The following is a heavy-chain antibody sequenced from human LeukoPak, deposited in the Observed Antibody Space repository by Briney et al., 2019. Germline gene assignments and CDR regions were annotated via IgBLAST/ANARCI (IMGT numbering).Heavy chain of an antibody. J-gene: IGHJ4*02. Sequence: SGGSLRLSCAASGFTLSSHSMTWVRQAPGKGLEWVSSISSDSTYIYYADSVKGRFTISRDNAKKSLYLQMNSLRAEDTAVYYCTYAIYSSYDYLYWGQGTLVTVSS. CDR2: ISSDSTYI. CDR3: TYAIYSSYDYLY. D-gene: IGHD5-12*01. V-gene: IGHV3-21*01. CDR1: GFTLSSHS.